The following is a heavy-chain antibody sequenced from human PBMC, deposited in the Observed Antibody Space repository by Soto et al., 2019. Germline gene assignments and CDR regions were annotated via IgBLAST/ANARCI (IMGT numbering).Heavy chain of an antibody. V-gene: IGHV3-23*01. D-gene: IGHD3-3*01. CDR2: ISGSGGST. J-gene: IGHJ4*02. CDR1: GFTFSSYA. Sequence: PGGSLRLSCAASGFTFSSYAMSWVRQAPGKGLEWVSAISGSGGSTYYADSVKGRFTISRDNSKNTLYLQMNSLRAEDTAVYYCAKGYYYDFWSGSDYWGQGTLVTVSS. CDR3: AKGYYYDFWSGSDY.